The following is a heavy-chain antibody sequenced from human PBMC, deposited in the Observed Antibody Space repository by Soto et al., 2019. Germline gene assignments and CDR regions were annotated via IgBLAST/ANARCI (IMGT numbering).Heavy chain of an antibody. Sequence: GGSLRLSCAASGFTFRNYGMNWVRQAPGKGLEKVSYIGIGSSTKYYADTVKGRITISRDNAKNSLYLQMNSLRAEDTAVYYFARDQLYYNDISGRPLNAFDVWGQGTMVIVSS. J-gene: IGHJ3*01. CDR2: IGIGSSTK. V-gene: IGHV3-48*01. CDR1: GFTFRNYG. CDR3: ARDQLYYNDISGRPLNAFDV. D-gene: IGHD3-22*01.